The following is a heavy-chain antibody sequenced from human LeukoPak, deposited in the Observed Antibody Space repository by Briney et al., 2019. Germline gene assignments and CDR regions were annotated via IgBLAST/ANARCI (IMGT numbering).Heavy chain of an antibody. Sequence: ASVKVSCKASGYTFTGYYMHWVRQAPGQGLEWMGWINPNSGGTNYAQKFQGWVTMTRDTSISTGYMELSRLRSDDTAVYYCARDRGAYYYGSGSYYNLYYFDYWGQGTLVTVSS. CDR3: ARDRGAYYYGSGSYYNLYYFDY. V-gene: IGHV1-2*04. CDR1: GYTFTGYY. CDR2: INPNSGGT. J-gene: IGHJ4*02. D-gene: IGHD3-10*01.